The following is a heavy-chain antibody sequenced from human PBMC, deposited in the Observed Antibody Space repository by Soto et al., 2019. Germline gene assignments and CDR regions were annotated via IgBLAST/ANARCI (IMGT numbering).Heavy chain of an antibody. CDR1: GGSISSDY. Sequence: SETLSLTCTVSGGSISSDYWSWIRQRPGKGLEWIGYIYYSGSTNYNPSLKSRVTISVDTSKNQFSLKLSSVTAADTAVYYCARRGYCSGGSCYGYYYYYMDVWGKGTTVTVS. CDR3: ARRGYCSGGSCYGYYYYYMDV. J-gene: IGHJ6*03. D-gene: IGHD2-15*01. V-gene: IGHV4-59*08. CDR2: IYYSGST.